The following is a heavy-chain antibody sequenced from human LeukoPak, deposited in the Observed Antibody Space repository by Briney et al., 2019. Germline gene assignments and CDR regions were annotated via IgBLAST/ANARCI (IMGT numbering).Heavy chain of an antibody. V-gene: IGHV4-4*07. Sequence: TSETLSLTCTVSGGSISYYYWSWIRQPARKGLEWIGRIYTSGSTNYNPSLKSRVTISVDTSKNQFSLKLSSVTAADTAVYYCARTPGGYSYGYDYYYYYYMDVWGKGTTVTVSS. J-gene: IGHJ6*03. CDR3: ARTPGGYSYGYDYYYYYYMDV. CDR1: GGSISYYY. CDR2: IYTSGST. D-gene: IGHD5-18*01.